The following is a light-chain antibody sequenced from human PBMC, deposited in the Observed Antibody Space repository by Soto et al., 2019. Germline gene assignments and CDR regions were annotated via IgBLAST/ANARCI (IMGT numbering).Light chain of an antibody. J-gene: IGKJ5*01. CDR1: QSIGSF. CDR2: GAS. V-gene: IGKV3-15*01. CDR3: QNYYNWHQFT. Sequence: IVMTQSPAALSVSPGESATLSCRASQSIGSFLAWYQQRPGQAPRLLIYGASTRATGIPAKFSGSGSGTEFTLTISGLQSEDFAVYYCQNYYNWHQFTFGQGTRLEIK.